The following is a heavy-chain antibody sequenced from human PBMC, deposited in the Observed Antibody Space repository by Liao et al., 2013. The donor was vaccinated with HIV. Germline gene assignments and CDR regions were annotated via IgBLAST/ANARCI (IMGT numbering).Heavy chain of an antibody. V-gene: IGHV4-30-4*08. J-gene: IGHJ3*02. CDR2: IYYTGTT. Sequence: QVQLQESGPGLVKPSQTLSLTCTVSGGSISSSDYYWSWIRQPPGKGLEWIGYIYYTGTTYSNPSLNSRVTISVDTSRNQFSLKLSSVTAADTAVYYCARDKYSDSSGYYPXDNDAFDXWGQGTMVTVSS. CDR1: GGSISSSDYY. CDR3: ARDKYSDSSGYYPXDNDAFDX. D-gene: IGHD3-22*01.